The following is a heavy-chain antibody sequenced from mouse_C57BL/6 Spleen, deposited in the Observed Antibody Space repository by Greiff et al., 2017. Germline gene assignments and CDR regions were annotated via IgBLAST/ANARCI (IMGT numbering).Heavy chain of an antibody. Sequence: EVQGVESGGGLVQPGGSLSLSCAASGFTFTDYYMSWVRQPPGKALEWLGFIRNKANGYTTEYSASVKGRFTISRDNSQSILYLQLNALRAEDSATYYCARGDYYGSSSLAYWGQGTLVTVSA. V-gene: IGHV7-3*01. CDR2: IRNKANGYTT. D-gene: IGHD1-1*01. CDR1: GFTFTDYY. CDR3: ARGDYYGSSSLAY. J-gene: IGHJ3*01.